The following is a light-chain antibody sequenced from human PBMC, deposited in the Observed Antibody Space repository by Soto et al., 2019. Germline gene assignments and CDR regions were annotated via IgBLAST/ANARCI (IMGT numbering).Light chain of an antibody. V-gene: IGKV1-39*01. CDR3: QQGYSSRWT. J-gene: IGKJ1*01. Sequence: DIQMTQSPSSLSASVGDRVTITCRASQNIRSYLNWYQQKPGKAPQLLIYATSSLQTGVPSRFSASGSGTDFSLVISDLHPEDSGTYYCQQGYSSRWTSGRGTKV. CDR1: QNIRSY. CDR2: ATS.